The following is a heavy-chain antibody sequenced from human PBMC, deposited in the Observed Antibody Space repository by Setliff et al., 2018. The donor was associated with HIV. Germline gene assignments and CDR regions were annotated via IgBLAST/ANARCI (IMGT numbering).Heavy chain of an antibody. D-gene: IGHD1-1*01. CDR2: IYPADSDT. J-gene: IGHJ4*02. CDR3: ARLPGTWLQSLLERAPYYFDY. CDR1: GYIFTSYW. Sequence: GESLKISCKGSGYIFTSYWIAWVRQMPGKGLEWMGIIYPADSDTRYSPSFQGQVTISADKSISTAFLQWNSLRASDTAMYYCARLPGTWLQSLLERAPYYFDYWGPGTLVTVSS. V-gene: IGHV5-51*01.